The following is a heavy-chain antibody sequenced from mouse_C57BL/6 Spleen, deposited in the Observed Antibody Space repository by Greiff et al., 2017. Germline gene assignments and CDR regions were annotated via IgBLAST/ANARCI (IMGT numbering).Heavy chain of an antibody. CDR2: IHPNSGST. D-gene: IGHD2-4*01. CDR3: ARSEYDYAGWFAY. J-gene: IGHJ3*01. V-gene: IGHV1-64*01. Sequence: QVQLQQPGAELVKPGASVKLSCKASGYTFTSYWMHWVKQRPGQGLEWIGTIHPNSGSTNYNEKFKSKATLTVDKSSSTAYMQLSSLTSEDSAVYYCARSEYDYAGWFAYWGQGTLVTVSA. CDR1: GYTFTSYW.